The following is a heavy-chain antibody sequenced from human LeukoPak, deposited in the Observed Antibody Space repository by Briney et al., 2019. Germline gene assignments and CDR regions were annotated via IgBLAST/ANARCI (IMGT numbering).Heavy chain of an antibody. CDR3: AKSDWNYVHEALFDY. D-gene: IGHD1-7*01. CDR2: ISWNSGSI. J-gene: IGHJ4*02. Sequence: LPGGSLRLSCAASGFTFDDYAMHWVRQAPGKGLEWVSGISWNSGSIGYADSVKGRFTISRDNAKNSLYLQMNSLRAEDMALYYCAKSDWNYVHEALFDYWGQGTLVTVSS. CDR1: GFTFDDYA. V-gene: IGHV3-9*03.